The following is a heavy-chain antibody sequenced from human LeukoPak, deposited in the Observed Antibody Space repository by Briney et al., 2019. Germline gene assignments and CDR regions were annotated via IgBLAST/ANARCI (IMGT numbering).Heavy chain of an antibody. V-gene: IGHV3-13*04. Sequence: PAGSLRLSCAASGFTFSSYGMHWVRQATGKGLEWVSAIGTAGDTYYPGSVKGRFTISRENAKNSLYLQMNSLRAGDTAVYYCARAFVYYGSGSPIFDYWGQGTLVTVSS. CDR3: ARAFVYYGSGSPIFDY. CDR1: GFTFSSYG. D-gene: IGHD3-10*01. CDR2: IGTAGDT. J-gene: IGHJ4*02.